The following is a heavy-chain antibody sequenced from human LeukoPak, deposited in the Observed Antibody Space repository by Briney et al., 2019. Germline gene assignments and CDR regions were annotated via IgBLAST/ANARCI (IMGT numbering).Heavy chain of an antibody. CDR3: ARHAGCSSTSCYTEIDY. V-gene: IGHV4-38-2*02. CDR1: GGSISSYY. J-gene: IGHJ4*02. Sequence: PSETLSLTCTVSGGSISSYYWGWLRQPPGKGLEWIGSIYHSGSTYYNPSLKSRVTISVDTSKNQFSLKLSSVTAADTAVYYCARHAGCSSTSCYTEIDYWGQGTLVTVSS. CDR2: IYHSGST. D-gene: IGHD2-2*02.